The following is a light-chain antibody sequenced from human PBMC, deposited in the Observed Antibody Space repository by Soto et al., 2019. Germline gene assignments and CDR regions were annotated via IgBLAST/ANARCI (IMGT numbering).Light chain of an antibody. V-gene: IGLV2-14*01. Sequence: QSALTQPASVSGSPGQSITISCTGASSDVGGSNYVSWYQQHPGNAPKLMIYEVSNRPSGVSNRFSGSKSGNTASLTISGVQAEDEADYYCSSYTTSSTWVFGGGTKLTVL. J-gene: IGLJ3*02. CDR2: EVS. CDR1: SSDVGGSNY. CDR3: SSYTTSSTWV.